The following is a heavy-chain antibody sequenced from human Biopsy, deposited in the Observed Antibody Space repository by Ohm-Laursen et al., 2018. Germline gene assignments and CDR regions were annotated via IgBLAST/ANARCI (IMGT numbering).Heavy chain of an antibody. Sequence: GSLRLSCAASGFTFSSYSMNWVRQAPGKGLEWISYISETSSHIYDADSVKSRFTVARDNAENSLYLQMNSLRADDTAVYYCANTAMISYALDIWGHGTTVSVSS. CDR3: ANTAMISYALDI. CDR1: GFTFSSYS. V-gene: IGHV3-21*04. D-gene: IGHD5-18*01. J-gene: IGHJ3*02. CDR2: ISETSSHI.